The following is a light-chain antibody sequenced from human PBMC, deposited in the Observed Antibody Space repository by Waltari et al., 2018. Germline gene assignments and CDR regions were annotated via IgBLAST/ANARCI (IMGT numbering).Light chain of an antibody. CDR2: GAS. CDR3: LQYNKWPALT. CDR1: QNISTN. Sequence: IGMTQSPATLSLSQGERAALSCRASQNISTNLAWYQQKPGQAPRLLIYGASTRATGVPGRFSGSGSGIEFTLTVSSLQPEDFAVYYCLQYNKWPALTFGGGTKVEIK. J-gene: IGKJ4*01. V-gene: IGKV3-15*01.